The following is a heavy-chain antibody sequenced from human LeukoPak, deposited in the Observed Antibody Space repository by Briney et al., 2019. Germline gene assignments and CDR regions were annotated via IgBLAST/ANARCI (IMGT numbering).Heavy chain of an antibody. J-gene: IGHJ4*02. V-gene: IGHV4-4*07. CDR1: GGSISSYY. CDR2: IYTSGST. D-gene: IGHD3-9*01. Sequence: SETLSLTCTVSGGSISSYYWSWIRQPAGKGLEWIGRIYTSGSTNYNPSLKSRVTMSVDTSKNQFSLKLSSVTAADTAVYYCTRDPDYDILTGSDYWGQGTLVTVSS. CDR3: TRDPDYDILTGSDY.